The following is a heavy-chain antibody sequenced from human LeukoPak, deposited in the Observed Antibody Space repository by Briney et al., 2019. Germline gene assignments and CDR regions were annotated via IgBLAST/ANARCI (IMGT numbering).Heavy chain of an antibody. V-gene: IGHV4-59*13. CDR2: IYYSGNT. J-gene: IGHJ3*02. Sequence: PSETLSLTCTVSGGSISTYYWSWIRQPPGKGLEWIGYIYYSGNTNYTPSLKSRVTISIDTSKNQFSLKLRSVTAADTAVYYCARVGVPGAFDIWGQGTMVTISS. CDR3: ARVGVPGAFDI. D-gene: IGHD3-16*01. CDR1: GGSISTYY.